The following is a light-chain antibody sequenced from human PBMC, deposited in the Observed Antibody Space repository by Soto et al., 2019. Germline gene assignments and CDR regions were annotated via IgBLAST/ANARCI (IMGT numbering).Light chain of an antibody. V-gene: IGLV2-14*03. J-gene: IGLJ1*01. CDR3: CSYSSGSTPWV. CDR2: DVS. CDR1: SSDVGGYNY. Sequence: QSVLTQPASVSGSPGQSITISCTGTSSDVGGYNYVSWYQHHPGKAPKLIIFDVSDRPSGISDRFSASKSGNTAFLTIFGLQVDDEADYYCCSYSSGSTPWVFGTGTKVTVL.